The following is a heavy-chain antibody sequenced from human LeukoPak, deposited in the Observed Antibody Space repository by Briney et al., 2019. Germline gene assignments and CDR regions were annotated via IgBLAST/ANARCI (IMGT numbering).Heavy chain of an antibody. Sequence: GASVKVSCKASGYTFTDYYMHWVRQAPGQGLEWMGWINPNSGGTNYAQKFQGRVTMTRDTSISTAYMELSRLRSDDTAVYYCARRLVRRGTQYYFDYWGQGTLVTVSS. D-gene: IGHD3-10*01. J-gene: IGHJ4*02. CDR2: INPNSGGT. CDR3: ARRLVRRGTQYYFDY. CDR1: GYTFTDYY. V-gene: IGHV1-2*02.